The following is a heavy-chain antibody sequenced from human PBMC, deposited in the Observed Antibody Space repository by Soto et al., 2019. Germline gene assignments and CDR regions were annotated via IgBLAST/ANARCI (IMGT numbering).Heavy chain of an antibody. CDR1: GFNLGSYW. CDR3: AIGRLEHFDY. V-gene: IGHV3-74*01. CDR2: INDYGTTI. Sequence: PGGSLRLSCAASGFNLGSYWMHWVRQAPGKGLVWVSRINDYGTTINYAESVEGRFTISRDDAKSEVYLQMNNLRAADTAVYYCAIGRLEHFDYWGQGALVTVSS. D-gene: IGHD1-1*01. J-gene: IGHJ4*02.